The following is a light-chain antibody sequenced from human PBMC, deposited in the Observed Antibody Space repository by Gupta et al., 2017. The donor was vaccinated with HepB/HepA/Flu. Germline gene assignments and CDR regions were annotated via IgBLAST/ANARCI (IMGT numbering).Light chain of an antibody. CDR2: LGS. J-gene: IGKJ2*01. Sequence: DIVMTQSPLSLPVTPGKPGSIPCRTSQSLLHNNGYNYLDWYLQKPGQSPQLLIYLGSNRDSGVPDRFSGSGSGTDFTLKISRVEAEDVGVYYCMQALQTPYTFGQGTKLEIK. CDR3: MQALQTPYT. V-gene: IGKV2-28*01. CDR1: QSLLHNNGYNY.